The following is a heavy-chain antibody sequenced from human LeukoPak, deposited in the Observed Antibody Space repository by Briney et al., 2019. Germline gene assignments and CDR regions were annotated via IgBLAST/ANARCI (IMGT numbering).Heavy chain of an antibody. CDR1: GFTFSSCA. J-gene: IGHJ6*04. D-gene: IGHD3-10*02. CDR2: ISSSGSTI. V-gene: IGHV3-48*03. Sequence: GGSLRLSCEASGFTFSSCAMNWVRQAPGKGLEWVSYISSSGSTIYYADSVKGRFTISRDNAKNSLYLQMNSLRAEDTAVYYCAELGITMIGGVWGKGTTVTISS. CDR3: AELGITMIGGV.